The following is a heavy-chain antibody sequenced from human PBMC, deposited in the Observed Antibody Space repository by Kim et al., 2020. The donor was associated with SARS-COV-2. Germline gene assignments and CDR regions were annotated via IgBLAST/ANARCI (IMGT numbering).Heavy chain of an antibody. J-gene: IGHJ4*02. Sequence: GGSLRLSCAASGFIFSDYDMHWVRLIRGRGLEWVSAIGIRHDTHFSASVKGRFTISRENAKNSLYLQMNSLGAGDTAVYYCARGGIQVAGIDNFDYLGQGTLVTVSS. D-gene: IGHD6-19*01. CDR2: IGIRHDT. CDR1: GFIFSDYD. CDR3: ARGGIQVAGIDNFDY. V-gene: IGHV3-13*01.